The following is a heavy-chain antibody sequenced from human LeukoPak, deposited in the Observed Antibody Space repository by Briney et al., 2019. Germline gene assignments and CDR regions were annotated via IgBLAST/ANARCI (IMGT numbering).Heavy chain of an antibody. Sequence: GGSLRLSCAASGFTFSSYGMHWVRQAPGKGLEWVAVIWYDGSNKYYADSVKGRFTISRDNSKNTLYLQMNSLRAEDTAVYYCAKVPNGDQSWYYYMDVWGKGTTVTVSS. D-gene: IGHD3-10*01. CDR1: GFTFSSYG. V-gene: IGHV3-33*06. CDR3: AKVPNGDQSWYYYMDV. CDR2: IWYDGSNK. J-gene: IGHJ6*03.